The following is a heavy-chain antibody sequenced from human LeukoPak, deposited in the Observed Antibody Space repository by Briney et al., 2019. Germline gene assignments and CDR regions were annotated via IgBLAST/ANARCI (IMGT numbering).Heavy chain of an antibody. D-gene: IGHD6-13*01. Sequence: ASVKVSCKASGDTFTTYGITWVRQAPGQGLEWMGWISGYNGNTEYTQKFQGRVAMTRDTSTSTAYVELRSLRSDDTAVYYCARAIVRLAAAGTKGWFDPWGQGTLVTVSS. CDR2: ISGYNGNT. J-gene: IGHJ5*02. CDR1: GDTFTTYG. CDR3: ARAIVRLAAAGTKGWFDP. V-gene: IGHV1-18*01.